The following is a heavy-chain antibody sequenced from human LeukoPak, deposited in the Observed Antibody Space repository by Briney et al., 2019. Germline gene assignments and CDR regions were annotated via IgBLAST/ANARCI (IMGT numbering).Heavy chain of an antibody. V-gene: IGHV1-69*04. CDR2: IIPILGIA. J-gene: IGHJ4*02. Sequence: SVKVSCKASGGTFSSYAISWVRQAPGQGLEWMGRIIPILGIANYAQKFQGRVTITADKSTSTAHMELSSLRSEDTAVYYCARASGWYQGDFDYWGQGTLVTVSS. CDR3: ARASGWYQGDFDY. CDR1: GGTFSSYA. D-gene: IGHD6-19*01.